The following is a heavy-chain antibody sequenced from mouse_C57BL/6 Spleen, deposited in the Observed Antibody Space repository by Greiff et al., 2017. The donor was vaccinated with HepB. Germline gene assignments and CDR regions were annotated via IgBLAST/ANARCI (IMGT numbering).Heavy chain of an antibody. CDR1: GYTFTSYW. Sequence: QVQLQQPGAELVKPGASVKLSCKASGYTFTSYWMHWVKQRPGKGLEWIGMIHPNSGSTNYNEKFKSKSTLTVDKSSSTAYMQLSRLTSEDSAVYYCASENLRMDYWGQGTSVTVSS. V-gene: IGHV1-64*01. J-gene: IGHJ4*01. CDR3: ASENLRMDY. CDR2: IHPNSGST.